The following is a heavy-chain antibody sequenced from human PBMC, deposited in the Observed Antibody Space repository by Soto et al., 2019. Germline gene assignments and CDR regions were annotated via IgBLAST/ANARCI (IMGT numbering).Heavy chain of an antibody. Sequence: QVQLVQSGAEVKKPGSSVKVSYKASGGTFGSYAITWVRRAPGQGLEWLGGIIPILNSPAYAQKFQARVVITADEVTNTVYMELNSLSFDDTAVYYCAREAPYCTSATCPKFYDMDVRGQGTTVTIAS. D-gene: IGHD2-2*01. V-gene: IGHV1-69*01. CDR3: AREAPYCTSATCPKFYDMDV. CDR1: GGTFGSYA. CDR2: IIPILNSP. J-gene: IGHJ6*02.